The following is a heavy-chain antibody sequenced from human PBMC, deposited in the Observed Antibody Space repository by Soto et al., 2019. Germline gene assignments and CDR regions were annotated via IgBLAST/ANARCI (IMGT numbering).Heavy chain of an antibody. CDR1: GGSISSSSYY. D-gene: IGHD2-15*01. Sequence: SETLSLTCTVSGGSISSSSYYWGWIRQPPGKGLEWIGSIYYSGSTYYNPSLKSRVTISVDTSKNQFSLKLSSVTAADTAVYYCARPGLCSGGSCHGGLGYYYMDVWGKGTTVTVSS. CDR3: ARPGLCSGGSCHGGLGYYYMDV. J-gene: IGHJ6*03. CDR2: IYYSGST. V-gene: IGHV4-39*01.